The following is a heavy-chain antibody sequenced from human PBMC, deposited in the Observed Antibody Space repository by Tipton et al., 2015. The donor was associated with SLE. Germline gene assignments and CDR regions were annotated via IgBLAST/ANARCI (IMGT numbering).Heavy chain of an antibody. CDR2: IYYSGST. D-gene: IGHD3-3*01. Sequence: TLSLTCTVSGGSISSGDYYWSWIRQPPGKGLEWIGYIYYSGSTYYNPSLKSRVTISVDTSKNQFSLKLSSVTAADTAVYYCARDAGADDYWSGFYYYGMDVWGQGTTVTVSS. CDR1: GGSISSGDYY. CDR3: ARDAGADDYWSGFYYYGMDV. V-gene: IGHV4-30-4*01. J-gene: IGHJ6*02.